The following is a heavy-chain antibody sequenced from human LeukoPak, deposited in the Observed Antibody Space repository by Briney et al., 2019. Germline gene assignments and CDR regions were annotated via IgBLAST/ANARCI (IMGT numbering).Heavy chain of an antibody. CDR1: GYSFTSYW. D-gene: IGHD3-22*01. Sequence: GESLKISCKGSGYSFTSYWIGWVRQMPGKGLEWMGIIYPGDSDTRYSPSFQGQVTISADKSISTAYLQWSSLKASDTAMYYCARTTYYYDSSDYGMDVWGQGTTVTVSS. CDR3: ARTTYYYDSSDYGMDV. V-gene: IGHV5-51*01. J-gene: IGHJ6*02. CDR2: IYPGDSDT.